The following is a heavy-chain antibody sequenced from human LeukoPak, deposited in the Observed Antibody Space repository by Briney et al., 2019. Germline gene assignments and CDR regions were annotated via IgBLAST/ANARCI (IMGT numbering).Heavy chain of an antibody. CDR1: GGTFSSYA. CDR3: ARGGGYSSGWSFDY. CDR2: IIPILGIA. V-gene: IGHV1-69*04. Sequence: EASVKVFCKASGGTFSSYAIGWVRQAPGQELEWMGRIIPILGIANYAQKFQGRVTITADKSTSTAYMELSSLRSEDTAVYYCARGGGYSSGWSFDYWGQGTLVTVSS. J-gene: IGHJ4*02. D-gene: IGHD6-19*01.